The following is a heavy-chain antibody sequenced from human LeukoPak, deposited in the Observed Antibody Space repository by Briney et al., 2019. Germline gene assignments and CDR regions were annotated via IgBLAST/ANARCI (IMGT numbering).Heavy chain of an antibody. D-gene: IGHD5-24*01. J-gene: IGHJ4*02. CDR2: IYYSGST. CDR1: GGSISSYY. CDR3: AKSNGVDRNGYNSDYFNY. Sequence: SETLSLTCTVSGGSISSYYWSWIRQPPGKGLEWIGYIYYSGSTNYNPSLKSRVTISVDTSKNQFSLKLSSVTAADTAVYYCAKSNGVDRNGYNSDYFNYWGQGTLVTVTS. V-gene: IGHV4-59*01.